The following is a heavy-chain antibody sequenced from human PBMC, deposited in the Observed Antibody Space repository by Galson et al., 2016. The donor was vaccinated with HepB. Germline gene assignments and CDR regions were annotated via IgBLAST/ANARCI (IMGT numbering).Heavy chain of an antibody. D-gene: IGHD6-19*01. CDR1: GDSLTSDY. J-gene: IGHJ3*01. CDR2: IHYKGRT. Sequence: SETLSLTCSVSGDSLTSDYWSWIRQPPGKGLEWIAYIHYKGRTNYYPSLKSRVSIPMDMSKSQFSLKLESVTAADTAVYYCARGAGWYPTWGQGTIVTVSS. V-gene: IGHV4-59*01. CDR3: ARGAGWYPT.